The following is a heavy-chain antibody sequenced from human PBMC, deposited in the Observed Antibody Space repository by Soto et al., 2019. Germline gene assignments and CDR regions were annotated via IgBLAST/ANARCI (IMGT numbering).Heavy chain of an antibody. CDR2: IYYSGST. V-gene: IGHV4-31*03. J-gene: IGHJ6*03. CDR3: ARDLKYYGSGSLYYYYYMDV. D-gene: IGHD3-10*01. CDR1: GGSISSGGYY. Sequence: QVQLQESGPGLVKPSQTLSLTCTVSGGSISSGGYYWSWIRQHPGKGLEWIGYIYYSGSTYYNPSLTSRVTISVDTSKNQFSLKLSSVTAADTAVYYCARDLKYYGSGSLYYYYYMDVWGKGTTVTVSS.